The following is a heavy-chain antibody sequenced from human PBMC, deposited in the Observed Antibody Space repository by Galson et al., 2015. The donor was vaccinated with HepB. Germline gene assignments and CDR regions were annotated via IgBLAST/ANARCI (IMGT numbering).Heavy chain of an antibody. CDR3: ARAGYSSSWYMDSYYGMDV. CDR2: INSDGSST. Sequence: SLRLSCAASGFTFSSYWMHWVRQAPGKGLVWVSRINSDGSSTSYADSVKGRFTISRDNAKNTLYLQMNSLRAEDTAVYYCARAGYSSSWYMDSYYGMDVWGQGTTVTVSS. CDR1: GFTFSSYW. D-gene: IGHD6-13*01. V-gene: IGHV3-74*01. J-gene: IGHJ6*02.